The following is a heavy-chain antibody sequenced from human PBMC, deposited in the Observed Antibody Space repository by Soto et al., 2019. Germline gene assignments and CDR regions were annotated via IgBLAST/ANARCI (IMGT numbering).Heavy chain of an antibody. V-gene: IGHV3-11*01. CDR3: ARDYGPGKDDIYWYFDL. CDR2: MSSSGSTI. D-gene: IGHD2-15*01. Sequence: GGSLRLSCAASGFTFSDYYMSWIRQAPGKGLEWVTYMSSSGSTIYYADSVKGRFTITRDNANNSLYLKMNSLRAEDTAVYYCARDYGPGKDDIYWYFDLWGRGTLVTVSS. CDR1: GFTFSDYY. J-gene: IGHJ2*01.